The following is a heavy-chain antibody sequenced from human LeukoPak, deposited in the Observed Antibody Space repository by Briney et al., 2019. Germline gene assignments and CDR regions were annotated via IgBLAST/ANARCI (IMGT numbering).Heavy chain of an antibody. CDR1: GYTFTSYG. CDR3: ARIFDSSGYYLGD. Sequence: GASVKVSFKASGYTFTSYGISWVRQAPGQGLEWMGWISTYNGDTNYAQKLQGRVTMTTDTSTSTAYMELRSLRSDDTAVYYCARIFDSSGYYLGDWGQGTLVTVSS. CDR2: ISTYNGDT. D-gene: IGHD3-22*01. J-gene: IGHJ4*02. V-gene: IGHV1-18*01.